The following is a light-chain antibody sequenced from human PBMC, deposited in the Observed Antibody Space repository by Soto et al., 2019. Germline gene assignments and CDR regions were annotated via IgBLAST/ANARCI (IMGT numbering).Light chain of an antibody. CDR2: GAS. V-gene: IGKV3-15*01. Sequence: EIVLTQSPATLSSFPGDRVTLSCRASQTVSSSLAWYQQKPGQAPRLLIFGASARATGVPARFSGSGSGTLFTLTISSLQSEDFGVYYCQQYNKWPWTFGQGTKVDIK. CDR3: QQYNKWPWT. J-gene: IGKJ1*01. CDR1: QTVSSS.